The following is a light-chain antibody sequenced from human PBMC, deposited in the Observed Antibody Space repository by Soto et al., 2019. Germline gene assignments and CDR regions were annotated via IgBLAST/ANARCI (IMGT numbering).Light chain of an antibody. J-gene: IGLJ2*01. V-gene: IGLV3-1*01. Sequence: SYELTQPPSVSVSPGQTASITCSGDKLGDKYACWYQQKPGQSPVLVIYQDSKRPSGIPERFSGSNSGNTATLTISGTQAMDEADYYCQAWDSSTAVVFGRGTKVTVL. CDR2: QDS. CDR1: KLGDKY. CDR3: QAWDSSTAVV.